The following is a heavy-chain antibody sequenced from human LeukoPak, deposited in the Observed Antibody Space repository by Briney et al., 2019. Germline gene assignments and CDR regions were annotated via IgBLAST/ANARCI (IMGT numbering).Heavy chain of an antibody. Sequence: SETLSLTCAVYGGSFSGYYWSWIRQPPGKGLEWIGEINHSGSTNYNPSLKSRVTISVDTSKNQFSLKLSSVTAADTAVYYCARDGPDSSSSLSDYWGQGTLVTVSS. J-gene: IGHJ4*02. D-gene: IGHD6-6*01. CDR1: GGSFSGYY. CDR2: INHSGST. CDR3: ARDGPDSSSSLSDY. V-gene: IGHV4-34*01.